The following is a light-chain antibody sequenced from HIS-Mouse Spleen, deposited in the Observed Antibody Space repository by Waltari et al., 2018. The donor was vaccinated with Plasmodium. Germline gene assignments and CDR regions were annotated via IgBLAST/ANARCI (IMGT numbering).Light chain of an antibody. Sequence: EIVLTQFPATLSVSPGERATLPCRASQSVSSNLAWYQQKPGQAPRLLLYCASTRATGIPARFSGSGSGTEFTLTISSLQSEDFAVYYCQQYNNWSFTFGPGTKVDIK. CDR3: QQYNNWSFT. V-gene: IGKV3-15*01. CDR1: QSVSSN. CDR2: CAS. J-gene: IGKJ3*01.